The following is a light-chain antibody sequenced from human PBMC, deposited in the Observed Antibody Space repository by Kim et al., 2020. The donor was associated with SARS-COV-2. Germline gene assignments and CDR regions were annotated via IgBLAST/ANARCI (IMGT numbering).Light chain of an antibody. V-gene: IGKV3-20*01. CDR3: QQYGGSPIT. CDR1: QSVSNNY. J-gene: IGKJ5*01. CDR2: GAS. Sequence: ETLLTQSPGTLSLSPGERATLSCRASQSVSNNYLAWYQQKPGQGPRLLFYGASSRATGIPDRFSGSGSGTDFTLTISRLEPEDYAMYYCQQYGGSPITFGQGTRLEIK.